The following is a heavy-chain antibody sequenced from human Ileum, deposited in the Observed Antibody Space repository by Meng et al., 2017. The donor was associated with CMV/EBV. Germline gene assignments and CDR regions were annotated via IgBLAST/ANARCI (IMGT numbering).Heavy chain of an antibody. CDR3: ARMSSDSSGYALDY. CDR2: IYPGDYDT. D-gene: IGHD3-22*01. CDR1: GYSFTTYW. J-gene: IGHJ4*02. V-gene: IGHV5-51*01. Sequence: GESLKISCKGSGYSFTTYWIGWVRQMPGKGLEWMGIIYPGDYDTRYGPSFQGQVTISADKSITTAYLQWSSLKASDTAMYYCARMSSDSSGYALDYWGRGTRVTVSS.